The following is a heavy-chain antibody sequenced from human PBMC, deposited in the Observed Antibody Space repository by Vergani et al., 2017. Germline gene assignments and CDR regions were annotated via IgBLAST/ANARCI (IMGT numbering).Heavy chain of an antibody. CDR3: ARVGILTGYYNEDNWFDP. Sequence: EVQLVESGGGLVQPGGSLRLSCAASGFTSSSYSMNWVRQAPGKGLEWVSYISSSSSTIYYADSVKGRFTISRDNAKNSLYLQMNSLRAEDTAVYYCARVGILTGYYNEDNWFDPWGQGTPVTVSS. V-gene: IGHV3-48*01. CDR2: ISSSSSTI. J-gene: IGHJ5*02. D-gene: IGHD3-9*01. CDR1: GFTSSSYS.